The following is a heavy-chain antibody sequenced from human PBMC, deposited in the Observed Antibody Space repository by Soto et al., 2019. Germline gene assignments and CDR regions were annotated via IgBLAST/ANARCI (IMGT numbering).Heavy chain of an antibody. CDR1: GLTFSCYA. CDR2: ISGSGVST. Sequence: GGSMRLCCAVSGLTFSCYAMSWVRQEPGKGLEWVSAISGSGVSTYYADSVKGRFTISRDNSKNTLYLQMNSMRAEDTAVYYCAKSSAEWGYCSGGSCYATAVSFDYWGQGTLVTVSS. CDR3: AKSSAEWGYCSGGSCYATAVSFDY. D-gene: IGHD2-15*01. V-gene: IGHV3-23*01. J-gene: IGHJ4*02.